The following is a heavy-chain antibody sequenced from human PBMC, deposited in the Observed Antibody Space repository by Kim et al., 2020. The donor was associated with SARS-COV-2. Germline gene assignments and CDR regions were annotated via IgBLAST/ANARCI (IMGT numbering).Heavy chain of an antibody. J-gene: IGHJ4*02. CDR3: ARAYYYGSGSFFALDY. CDR1: GDSVSSNSAA. V-gene: IGHV6-1*01. CDR2: TYYRSKWYN. Sequence: SQTLSLTCAISGDSVSSNSAAWNWIRQSPSRGLEWLGRTYYRSKWYNDYAVSVKSRITINPDTSKNQFSLQLNSVTPEDTAVYYCARAYYYGSGSFFALDYWGQGTLVTVSS. D-gene: IGHD3-10*01.